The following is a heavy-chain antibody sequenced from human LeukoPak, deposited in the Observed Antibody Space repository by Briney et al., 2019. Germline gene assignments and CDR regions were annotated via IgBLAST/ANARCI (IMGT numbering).Heavy chain of an antibody. CDR2: INHSGST. V-gene: IGHV4-34*01. CDR1: GGSFSGYY. Sequence: KTSETLSLTCAVYGGSFSGYYWSWIRQPPVKGLEWIGEINHSGSTNYNPSLKSRVTISVDTSKNQFSLKLSSVTAADTALYYCAILWAGTRDYWGQGTLVTVSS. CDR3: AILWAGTRDY. D-gene: IGHD1-14*01. J-gene: IGHJ4*02.